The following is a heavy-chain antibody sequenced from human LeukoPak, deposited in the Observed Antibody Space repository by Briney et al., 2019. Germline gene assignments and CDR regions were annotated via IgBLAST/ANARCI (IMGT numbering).Heavy chain of an antibody. CDR2: ISWNSGSI. V-gene: IGHV3-9*01. CDR3: AKATSSSWKLLHY. CDR1: GFTFSSYA. D-gene: IGHD6-13*01. Sequence: GGSLRLSCAASGFTFSSYAMHWVRQAPGKGLEWVSGISWNSGSIGYADSVKGRFTISRDNAKNSLYLQMNSLRAEDTALYYCAKATSSSWKLLHYWGQGTLVTASS. J-gene: IGHJ4*02.